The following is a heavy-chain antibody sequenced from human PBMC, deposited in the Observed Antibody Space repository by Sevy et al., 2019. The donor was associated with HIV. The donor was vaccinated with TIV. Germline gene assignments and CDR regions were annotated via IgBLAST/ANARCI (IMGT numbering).Heavy chain of an antibody. Sequence: SETLSLTRTVSGGSISSYYWSWIRQPPGKGLEWIGYIYYSGSTNYNPSLKSRVTISVDTSKNQFSLKLSSVTAADTAVYYCARSGFLEWPGSFRGPRNWFDPWGQGTLVTVSS. CDR3: ARSGFLEWPGSFRGPRNWFDP. J-gene: IGHJ5*02. V-gene: IGHV4-59*13. D-gene: IGHD3-3*01. CDR1: GGSISSYY. CDR2: IYYSGST.